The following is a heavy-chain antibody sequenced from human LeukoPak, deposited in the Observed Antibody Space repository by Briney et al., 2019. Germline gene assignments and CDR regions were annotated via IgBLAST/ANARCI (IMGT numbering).Heavy chain of an antibody. CDR3: ARGVCGTSWYEST. D-gene: IGHD2-2*01. Sequence: SETLSLTCAVYGGSFSGYYWSWIRQPPGKGLEWIGEINHSGSTNYNPSLKSRVTISVDTSKNQFSLKLSSVTAADTAVYYCARGVCGTSWYESTWGEGTLVTVSS. V-gene: IGHV4-34*01. CDR2: INHSGST. J-gene: IGHJ5*02. CDR1: GGSFSGYY.